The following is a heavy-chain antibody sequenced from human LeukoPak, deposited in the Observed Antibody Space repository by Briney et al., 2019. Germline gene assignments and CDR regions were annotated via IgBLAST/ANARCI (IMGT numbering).Heavy chain of an antibody. J-gene: IGHJ6*03. D-gene: IGHD4-17*01. V-gene: IGHV4-61*02. CDR1: GGSINSGSYY. CDR3: ARLVTEYGDYATYYYYYMDV. CDR2: IYTSGST. Sequence: SETLSLTCTVSGGSINSGSYYWSWIRQPAGKGLEWIGRIYTSGSTNYNPSLKSRVTISVDTSKNQFSLKLSSVTAADTAVYYCARLVTEYGDYATYYYYYMDVWGKGTTVTISS.